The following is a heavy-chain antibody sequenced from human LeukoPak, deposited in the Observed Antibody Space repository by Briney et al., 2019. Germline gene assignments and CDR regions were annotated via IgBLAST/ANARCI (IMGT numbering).Heavy chain of an antibody. J-gene: IGHJ6*03. CDR3: ARGVVVVPAAIHYYYMDV. CDR2: INPSGGST. V-gene: IGHV1-46*01. Sequence: GASVKVFCKASGYTFTSYYMHWVRQAPGQGLEWMGIINPSGGSTSYEQKFQGRVTMTRDMSTSTVYMELSSLRSEDTAVYYCARGVVVVPAAIHYYYMDVWGKGTTVTVSS. D-gene: IGHD2-2*01. CDR1: GYTFTSYY.